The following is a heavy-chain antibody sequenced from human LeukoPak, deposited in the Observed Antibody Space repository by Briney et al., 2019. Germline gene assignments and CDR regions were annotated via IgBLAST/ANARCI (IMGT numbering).Heavy chain of an antibody. V-gene: IGHV1-18*01. J-gene: IGHJ5*02. CDR2: ISAYNGNT. D-gene: IGHD3-16*01. CDR3: ARAPRGDNWFDP. CDR1: GYTFTSYG. Sequence: ASVKVSCKASGYTFTSYGISWVRQAPGQGLEWMGWISAYNGNTNYAQKLQGRVTMTTDTSTSTAYMELRSLRSDDAAVYYCARAPRGDNWFDPWGQGTLVTVSS.